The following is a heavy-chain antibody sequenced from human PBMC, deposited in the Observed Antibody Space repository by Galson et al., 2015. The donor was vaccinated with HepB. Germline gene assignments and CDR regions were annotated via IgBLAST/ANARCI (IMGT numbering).Heavy chain of an antibody. Sequence: SVKVSCKASGSTFTSYAMHWVRQAPGQRLEWMGWINAGNGNTKYSHKFQGRVTITRGTSASTAYMELSSLRSEDTAVYYCARPLSYGLLPPAYWGQGTLVTVSS. D-gene: IGHD5-18*01. J-gene: IGHJ4*02. CDR1: GSTFTSYA. CDR3: ARPLSYGLLPPAY. CDR2: INAGNGNT. V-gene: IGHV1-3*01.